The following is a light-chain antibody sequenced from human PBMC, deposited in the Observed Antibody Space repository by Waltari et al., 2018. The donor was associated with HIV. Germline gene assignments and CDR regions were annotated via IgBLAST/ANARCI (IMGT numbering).Light chain of an antibody. CDR2: DVT. CDR1: SSDVGGYNY. J-gene: IGLJ2*01. V-gene: IGLV2-23*02. CDR3: CSYAGSSTFAV. Sequence: QSALTQPASVSGSPGQSITISCTGTSSDVGGYNYVSWYQQHPGNAPKLMIYDVTKRPSGVSNRFSGSKSGNTASLTISGLQAEDEADYYCCSYAGSSTFAVFGGG.